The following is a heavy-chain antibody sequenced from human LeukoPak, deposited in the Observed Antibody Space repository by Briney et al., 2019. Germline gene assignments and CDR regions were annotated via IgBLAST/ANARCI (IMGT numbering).Heavy chain of an antibody. CDR3: ARSLVVPAASRGAYYYYYMDV. V-gene: IGHV4-4*07. CDR1: GGSISSYY. CDR2: IYTSGST. J-gene: IGHJ6*03. Sequence: SETLSLTCTVSGGSISSYYWSWIRQPAGKGLEWIGRIYTSGSTNYNPSLKSRVTMSVDTSKNQFSLKLSSVTAADTAVYYCARSLVVPAASRGAYYYYYMDVWGKGTTVTVSS. D-gene: IGHD2-2*01.